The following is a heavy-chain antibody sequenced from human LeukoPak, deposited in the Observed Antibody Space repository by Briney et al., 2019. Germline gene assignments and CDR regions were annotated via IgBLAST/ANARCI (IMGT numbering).Heavy chain of an antibody. CDR2: ISGSGGST. V-gene: IGHV3-23*01. J-gene: IGHJ6*02. Sequence: PGGSLRLSCAASGFTVSGNYMSWVRQAPGKGLEWVSAISGSGGSTYYADSVKGRFTISRDNSKNTLYLQMNSLRAEDTAVYYCAKELVTGYYYYYGMDVWGQGTTVTVSS. CDR1: GFTVSGNY. D-gene: IGHD1-14*01. CDR3: AKELVTGYYYYYGMDV.